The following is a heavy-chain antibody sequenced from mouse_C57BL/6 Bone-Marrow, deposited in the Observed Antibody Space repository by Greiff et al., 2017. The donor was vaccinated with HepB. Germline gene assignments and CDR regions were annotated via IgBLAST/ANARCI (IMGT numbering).Heavy chain of an antibody. V-gene: IGHV1-81*01. CDR1: GYTFTSSG. D-gene: IGHD1-2*01. CDR2: IYPRSGNT. Sequence: QVQLQQSGAELARPGASVKLSCKASGYTFTSSGISWVKQRTGQGLEWIGEIYPRSGNTYYNEKFKGTATLTADKASSTAYMELRSLTSEDSAVYFCARSRLRNAWFAYWGQGTLVTVSA. CDR3: ARSRLRNAWFAY. J-gene: IGHJ3*01.